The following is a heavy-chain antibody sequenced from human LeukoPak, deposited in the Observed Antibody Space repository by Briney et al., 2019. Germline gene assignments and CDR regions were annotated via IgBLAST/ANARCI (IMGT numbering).Heavy chain of an antibody. CDR1: GFTFSDFS. V-gene: IGHV3-48*01. D-gene: IGHD3-3*01. J-gene: IGHJ3*02. Sequence: PGGSLRLSCTASGFTFSDFSLNWVRQAPGKGLEWVSYISSSTTKIYYADSVKGRFTISRDNAKDSLYLHMNSLRAEDSAVYYCVKDRGRDSWNDYSHDAFDIWGQGTMVTVSS. CDR3: VKDRGRDSWNDYSHDAFDI. CDR2: ISSSTTKI.